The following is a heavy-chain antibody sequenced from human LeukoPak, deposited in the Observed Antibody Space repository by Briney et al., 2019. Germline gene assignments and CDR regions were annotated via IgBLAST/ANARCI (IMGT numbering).Heavy chain of an antibody. J-gene: IGHJ6*04. CDR3: AKDRGQIYYNYLMDV. D-gene: IGHD3-10*01. V-gene: IGHV3-23*01. Sequence: GGSLRLSCAASGFMFSNFAMSWVRQAPGKGLEWVSTLGGGGIDTYYADSVKGRFTISRDNSKNTLYLQMNSLRAEDMAIYYCAKDRGQIYYNYLMDVWGKGTTVTVSS. CDR1: GFMFSNFA. CDR2: LGGGGIDT.